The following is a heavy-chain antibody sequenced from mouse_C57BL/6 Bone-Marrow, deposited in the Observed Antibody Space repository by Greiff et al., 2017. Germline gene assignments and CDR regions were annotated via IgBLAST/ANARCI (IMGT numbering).Heavy chain of an antibody. J-gene: IGHJ1*03. CDR2: IDPSDSYT. CDR1: GYTFTSYW. D-gene: IGHD3-3*01. V-gene: IGHV1-59*01. CDR3: ARRGTWRYFDV. Sequence: VQLQQPGAELVRPGTSVKLSCKASGYTFTSYWMHWVKQRPGQGLEWIGVIDPSDSYTNYNQKFKGKATLTVDTSSSTAYMQLSSLTSEDSAVYYCARRGTWRYFDVWGTGTTVTVSS.